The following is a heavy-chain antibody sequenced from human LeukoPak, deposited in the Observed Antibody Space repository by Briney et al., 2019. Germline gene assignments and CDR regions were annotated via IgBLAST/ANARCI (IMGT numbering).Heavy chain of an antibody. V-gene: IGHV4-4*09. CDR1: HGSVSGNY. D-gene: IGHD2-15*01. J-gene: IGHJ4*02. CDR3: ARRSGGYPMYYFDS. Sequence: SETLSLTCTLSHGSVSGNYWGLIPQPPGKGVEFIGYIYSSGSANYIPSLKSRVKMSVDTSKNQFSLRLTSVTAADTAVYYCARRSGGYPMYYFDSWGQGALVTVSS. CDR2: IYSSGSA.